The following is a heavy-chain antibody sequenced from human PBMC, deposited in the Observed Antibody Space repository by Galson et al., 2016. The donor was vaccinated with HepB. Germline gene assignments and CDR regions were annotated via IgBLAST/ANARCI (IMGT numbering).Heavy chain of an antibody. J-gene: IGHJ3*02. D-gene: IGHD3-22*01. CDR1: GFTFSDYY. Sequence: SLRLSCAASGFTFSDYYMSWIRQAPGKGLEWVSYISSRGSTIYYADSVKGRFTISRDNAKNSLYLQMNSLRAEDTAVYYCVSSGYYPHGAFDIWGQGTMVTVSS. CDR3: VSSGYYPHGAFDI. CDR2: ISSRGSTI. V-gene: IGHV3-11*01.